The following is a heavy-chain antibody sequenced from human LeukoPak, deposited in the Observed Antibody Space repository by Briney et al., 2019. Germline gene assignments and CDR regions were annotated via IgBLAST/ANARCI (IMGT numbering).Heavy chain of an antibody. Sequence: GGSLRLSCAASGFTFDDYAMHWVRQAPGKGLEWVAVISYDGSNKYYADSVKGRFTISRDNSKNTLYLQMNSLRAEDTAVYYCARGSRVPAVPPSTKDYYGMDVWGQGTTVTVSS. D-gene: IGHD2-2*01. V-gene: IGHV3-30-3*01. CDR2: ISYDGSNK. CDR3: ARGSRVPAVPPSTKDYYGMDV. CDR1: GFTFDDYA. J-gene: IGHJ6*02.